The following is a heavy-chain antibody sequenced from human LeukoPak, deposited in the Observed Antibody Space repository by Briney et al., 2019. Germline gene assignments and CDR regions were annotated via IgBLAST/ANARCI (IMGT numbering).Heavy chain of an antibody. J-gene: IGHJ5*02. Sequence: SETLSLTCTVSGGSIRNYYWSWIRQPPGKGLEWIGYIYYSGSTNYNPSLKSRVTISVDTSKNQFSLKLSSVTAADTAVYYCARTPTYYYGSGSYSNWFDPWGQGTLVTVSS. CDR2: IYYSGST. CDR1: GGSIRNYY. V-gene: IGHV4-59*01. D-gene: IGHD3-10*01. CDR3: ARTPTYYYGSGSYSNWFDP.